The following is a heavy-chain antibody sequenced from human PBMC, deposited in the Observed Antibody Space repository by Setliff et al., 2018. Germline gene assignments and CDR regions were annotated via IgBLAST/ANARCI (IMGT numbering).Heavy chain of an antibody. V-gene: IGHV3-15*07. CDR1: GFSFSDAW. J-gene: IGHJ6*03. Sequence: AGGSLRLSCTASGFSFSDAWMNWVRLVPGKGLEWVGRIKRRSDGATIDYAAPMKGRFTISREDSEDTLYLQTNSLKTEDTAVYFCARVFCRRSCLVESYMDVWGTGTTVTVSS. D-gene: IGHD3-16*01. CDR2: IKRRSDGATI. CDR3: ARVFCRRSCLVESYMDV.